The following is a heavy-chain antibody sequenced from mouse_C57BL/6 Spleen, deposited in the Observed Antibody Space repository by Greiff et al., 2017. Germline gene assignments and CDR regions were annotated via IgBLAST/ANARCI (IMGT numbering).Heavy chain of an antibody. D-gene: IGHD2-4*01. J-gene: IGHJ4*01. CDR1: GYAFSSSW. Sequence: QVQLQQSGPVLVKPGASVKISCKASGYAFSSSWMNWVKQRPGKGLEWIGRIYPGAGDTNYNGKFKGKATLTADKSSSTTYMQLSSLTSEDSAVYFYARSDYHYAMDYWGQGTSVTVSS. CDR2: IYPGAGDT. V-gene: IGHV1-82*01. CDR3: ARSDYHYAMDY.